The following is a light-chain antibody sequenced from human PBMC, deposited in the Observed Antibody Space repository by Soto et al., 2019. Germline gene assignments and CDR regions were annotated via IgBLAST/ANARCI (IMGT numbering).Light chain of an antibody. CDR2: DVS. V-gene: IGLV2-14*01. J-gene: IGLJ2*01. CDR1: SSDVGGYNY. CDR3: TSYPTSSTLV. Sequence: QSVLTQPASVSGSPGQSITISCTGTSSDVGGYNYVSWYQQHPGKAPKLMIYDVSNRPSRVSNRFSGAKSGNTASLTISGLQAEDEADYYFTSYPTSSTLVFGGGTKLTV.